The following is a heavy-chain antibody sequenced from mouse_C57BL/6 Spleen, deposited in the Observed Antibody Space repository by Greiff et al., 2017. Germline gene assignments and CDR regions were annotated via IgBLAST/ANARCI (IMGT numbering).Heavy chain of an antibody. CDR2: IYPGDGDT. V-gene: IGHV1-82*01. Sequence: QVQLQQSGPELVKPGASVKISCKASGYAFSSSWMNWVKQRPGKGLEWIGRIYPGDGDTNYNGKFKGKATLTADKSSSTAYMELRSLTSEDSAVYYCTRFYDYDGFAYWGQGTLVTVSA. CDR3: TRFYDYDGFAY. CDR1: GYAFSSSW. D-gene: IGHD2-4*01. J-gene: IGHJ3*01.